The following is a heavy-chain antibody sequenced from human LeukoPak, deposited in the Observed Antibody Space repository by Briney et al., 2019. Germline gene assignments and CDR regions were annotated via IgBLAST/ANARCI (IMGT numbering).Heavy chain of an antibody. CDR3: AKVRTMIVVVRDAFDI. V-gene: IGHV3-23*01. Sequence: GGSLRLSCAASGFTFSSYAMSWVRQAPGKGLEWVSAISGSGGSTYYADSVKGRFTISRDNSKNTLYLQMNSLRAEDTAVYYCAKVRTMIVVVRDAFDIWGQGTMVTVSS. J-gene: IGHJ3*02. D-gene: IGHD3-22*01. CDR2: ISGSGGST. CDR1: GFTFSSYA.